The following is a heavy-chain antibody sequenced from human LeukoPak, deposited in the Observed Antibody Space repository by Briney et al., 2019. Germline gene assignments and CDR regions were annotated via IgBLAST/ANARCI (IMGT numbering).Heavy chain of an antibody. J-gene: IGHJ6*02. Sequence: GGSLRLSCAASGFTFSNFAMHWVRQAPGKGLEWVAVISYDGDNEYYADSVKGQFTISRDNSKDRLYLQMNSLRPEDTAMYYCARVRGGRSWYYYGMDVWGRGATVTVSS. CDR2: ISYDGDNE. V-gene: IGHV3-30-3*01. CDR3: ARVRGGRSWYYYGMDV. CDR1: GFTFSNFA. D-gene: IGHD3-16*01.